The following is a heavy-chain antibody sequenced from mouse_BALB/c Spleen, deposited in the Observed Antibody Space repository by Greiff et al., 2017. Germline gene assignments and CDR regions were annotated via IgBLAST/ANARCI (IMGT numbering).Heavy chain of an antibody. CDR2: INPDSSTI. D-gene: IGHD1-1*01. J-gene: IGHJ1*01. Sequence: EVKLLESGGGLVQPGGSLKLSCAASGFDFSRYWMSWVRQAPGKGLEWIGEINPDSSTINYTPSLKDKFIISRDNAKNTLYLQMSKVRSEDTALYYCARHDIYYGSSKYFDVWGAGTTVTVSS. V-gene: IGHV4-1*02. CDR3: ARHDIYYGSSKYFDV. CDR1: GFDFSRYW.